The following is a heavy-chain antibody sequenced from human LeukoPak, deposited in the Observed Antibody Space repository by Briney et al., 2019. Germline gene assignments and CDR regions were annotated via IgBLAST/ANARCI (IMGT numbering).Heavy chain of an antibody. V-gene: IGHV3-21*01. CDR2: ISSSSSYI. Sequence: GGSLRLSCAASGFTFSSYSMNWVRQAPGKGLEWVSSISSSSSYIYYADSVKGRFTISRDNAKNSLYLQMNSLRAEDTAVYYCARDQWYYYDSSGYQADAFDIWGQGTMVTVSS. D-gene: IGHD3-22*01. CDR3: ARDQWYYYDSSGYQADAFDI. CDR1: GFTFSSYS. J-gene: IGHJ3*02.